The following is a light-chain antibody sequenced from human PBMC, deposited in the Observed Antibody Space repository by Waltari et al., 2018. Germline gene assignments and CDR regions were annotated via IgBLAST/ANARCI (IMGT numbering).Light chain of an antibody. CDR3: MQGTHWPWT. J-gene: IGKJ1*01. CDR2: KVS. V-gene: IGKV2-30*02. CDR1: QSLVHSDGNTY. Sequence: DVVMTQSPRSLPVTVGQPASISCSASQSLVHSDGNTYLNWFHQRPGQSPRRLIYKVSNRDSGVPDIFSGSGSGTDFTLKISRVEAEDVGVYYCMQGTHWPWTFGQGTKVEIK.